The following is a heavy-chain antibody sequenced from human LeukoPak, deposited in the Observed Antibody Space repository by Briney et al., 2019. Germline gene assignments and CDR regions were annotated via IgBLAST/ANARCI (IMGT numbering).Heavy chain of an antibody. J-gene: IGHJ6*02. CDR2: INHSGST. CDR1: GGSFSGYY. Sequence: PSETLSLTCAVYGGSFSGYYWSWIRQPPGKGLEWIGEINHSGSTNYNPSLKSRVTISVDTSKNQFSLKLSSVTAADTAVYYCARGLEQWLGIYYYYGMDVWGQGTTVTVSS. CDR3: ARGLEQWLGIYYYYGMDV. D-gene: IGHD6-19*01. V-gene: IGHV4-34*01.